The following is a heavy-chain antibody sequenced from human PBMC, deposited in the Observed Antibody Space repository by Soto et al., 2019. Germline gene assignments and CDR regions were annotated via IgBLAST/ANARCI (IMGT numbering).Heavy chain of an antibody. Sequence: SETLSLTCTVSGGSISSYYWSWIRQPPGKGLEWIGYIYYSGSTNYNPSLKSRVTISVDTSKNQFSLKLSSVTAADTAVYYCAKLDTTVTPNADWFDPWGQGTLVTVSS. J-gene: IGHJ5*02. D-gene: IGHD4-17*01. CDR2: IYYSGST. V-gene: IGHV4-59*01. CDR1: GGSISSYY. CDR3: AKLDTTVTPNADWFDP.